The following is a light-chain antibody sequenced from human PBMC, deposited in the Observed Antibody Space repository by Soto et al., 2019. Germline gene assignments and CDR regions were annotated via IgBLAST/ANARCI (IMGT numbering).Light chain of an antibody. CDR1: QSTSNY. CDR3: QHRSNWS. CDR2: DAS. J-gene: IGKJ2*01. Sequence: EIVLTQSPATLSLSPGERATLSCRASQSTSNYLAWYQQKPGQPPRLLIYDASNRATGIPARSSGSGSGADFTLTISSLEPEDFAIYYCQHRSNWSFGQGTQLEIK. V-gene: IGKV3-11*01.